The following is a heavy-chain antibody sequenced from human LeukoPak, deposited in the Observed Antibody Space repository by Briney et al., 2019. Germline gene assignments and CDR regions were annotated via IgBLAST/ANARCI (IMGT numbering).Heavy chain of an antibody. Sequence: GGSLRLSCAASGFTFSSYGMHWVRQAPGKGLEWVAVISYDVSNKYYADSVKGRFTISRDNSKDTLYLQMNSLRAEDTGVYYCAKIYGDYSYFDYWGQGTLVTVSS. CDR1: GFTFSSYG. V-gene: IGHV3-30*18. CDR3: AKIYGDYSYFDY. D-gene: IGHD4-17*01. J-gene: IGHJ4*02. CDR2: ISYDVSNK.